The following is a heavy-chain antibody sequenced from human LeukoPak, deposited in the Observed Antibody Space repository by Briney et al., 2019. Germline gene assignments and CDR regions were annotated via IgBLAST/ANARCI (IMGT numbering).Heavy chain of an antibody. J-gene: IGHJ4*02. CDR2: ISGSGGST. CDR1: GFTFSSYA. CDR3: AKGMRPMIVVVITAPHITFDY. Sequence: GGSLRLSCAASGFTFSSYAMSWVRQAPGKGLEWVSAISGSGGSTYYADSVKGRFTISRDNSKNTLYLQMNSLRAEDTAVYYCAKGMRPMIVVVITAPHITFDYWGQGTLVTVSS. V-gene: IGHV3-23*01. D-gene: IGHD3-22*01.